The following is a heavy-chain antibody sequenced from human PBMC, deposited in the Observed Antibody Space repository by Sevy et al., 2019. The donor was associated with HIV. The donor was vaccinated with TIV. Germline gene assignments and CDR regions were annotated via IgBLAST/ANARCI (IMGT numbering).Heavy chain of an antibody. V-gene: IGHV3-15*01. D-gene: IGHD3-9*01. CDR2: IKSKTDGGTT. CDR3: TTDPYYDVLAGNP. CDR1: GFTFSIAW. Sequence: GGSLRLSCAASGFTFSIAWMSWVRQAPGKGLEWIGRIKSKTDGGTTDVAAPVKGRFTISRDDSKNTLYLQMNSLKSEDSGLYYCTTDPYYDVLAGNPWGQGTLVTVSS. J-gene: IGHJ5*02.